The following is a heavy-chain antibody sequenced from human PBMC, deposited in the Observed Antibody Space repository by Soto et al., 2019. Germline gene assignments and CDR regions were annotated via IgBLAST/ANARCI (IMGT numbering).Heavy chain of an antibody. CDR2: IYYSGST. D-gene: IGHD3-22*01. J-gene: IGHJ3*02. V-gene: IGHV4-59*01. Sequence: PSETLSLTCTVSGGSISSYYWSWIRQPPGKGLEWIGYIYYSGSTNYNPSLKSRVTISVDTSKNQFSLKLSSVTAADTAVYYCARVGYDSSGYYYGAFDIWGQGTMVTVSS. CDR3: ARVGYDSSGYYYGAFDI. CDR1: GGSISSYY.